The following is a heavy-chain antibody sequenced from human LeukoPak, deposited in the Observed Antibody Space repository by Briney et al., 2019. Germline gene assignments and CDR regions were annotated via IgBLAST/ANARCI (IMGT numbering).Heavy chain of an antibody. D-gene: IGHD5-24*01. J-gene: IGHJ4*02. CDR1: GFMFSSNW. Sequence: GGSLRLSCAASGFMFSSNWMSWVRLAPGKGLEWVANIKEDGTETYYVDSVKGRFTISRDNAKNSLYLQMNSLRVEDTAVYYCAKEGRSLQTYWGQGTLVTVSP. CDR3: AKEGRSLQTY. CDR2: IKEDGTET. V-gene: IGHV3-7*03.